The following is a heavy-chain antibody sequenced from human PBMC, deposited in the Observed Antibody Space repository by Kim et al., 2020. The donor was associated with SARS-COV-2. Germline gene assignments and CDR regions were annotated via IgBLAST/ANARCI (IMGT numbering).Heavy chain of an antibody. J-gene: IGHJ4*02. D-gene: IGHD2-2*01. V-gene: IGHV1-69*13. CDR1: GGTFSSYA. Sequence: SVKVSCKASGGTFSSYAISWVRQAPGQGLEWMGGIIPIFGTANYAQKFQGRVTITADESTSTAYMELSSLRSEDTAVYYCARLGGEGYCSSTSCPFDYWGQGTLVTVSS. CDR3: ARLGGEGYCSSTSCPFDY. CDR2: IIPIFGTA.